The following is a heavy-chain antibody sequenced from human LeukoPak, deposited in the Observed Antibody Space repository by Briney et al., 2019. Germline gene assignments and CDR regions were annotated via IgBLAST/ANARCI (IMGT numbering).Heavy chain of an antibody. Sequence: SETLSLTCAVYGGSFSGYYWSWIRQPPGKGLEWIGEINHSGSTNYNPSLKSRVTISVDTSKNQFSLKLSSVTAADTAVYYCARRRLWFGELFPAPHDYWGQGTLVTVSS. CDR2: INHSGST. D-gene: IGHD3-10*01. CDR3: ARRRLWFGELFPAPHDY. J-gene: IGHJ4*02. CDR1: GGSFSGYY. V-gene: IGHV4-34*01.